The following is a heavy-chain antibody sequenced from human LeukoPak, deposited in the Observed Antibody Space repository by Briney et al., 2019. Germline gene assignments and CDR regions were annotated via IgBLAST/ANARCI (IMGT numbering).Heavy chain of an antibody. V-gene: IGHV4-4*07. J-gene: IGHJ5*02. D-gene: IGHD3-10*01. CDR2: IYTSGST. Sequence: PSETLSLTCTVSGGSISSYYWSWIRQPAGRGLEWIGRIYTSGSTNYNPSLKSRVTMSVDTSKNQFSLKLSSVTAADTAVYYCARGVRMVRGVSPFDPWGQGTLVTVSS. CDR1: GGSISSYY. CDR3: ARGVRMVRGVSPFDP.